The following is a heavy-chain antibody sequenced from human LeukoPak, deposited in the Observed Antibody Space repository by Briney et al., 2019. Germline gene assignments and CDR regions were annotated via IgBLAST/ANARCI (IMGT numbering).Heavy chain of an antibody. CDR1: GGSISSGGYY. V-gene: IGHV4-31*11. CDR3: ASGDSGSYSVDY. CDR2: IYYSGST. J-gene: IGHJ4*02. D-gene: IGHD1-26*01. Sequence: SETLSLTCAVSGGSISSGGYYWSWIRQHPGKGLEWIGYIYYSGSTYYNPSLKNRVTISVDTSKNQFSLKLSSVAAADKAVYYCASGDSGSYSVDYWGQGTLVTVSS.